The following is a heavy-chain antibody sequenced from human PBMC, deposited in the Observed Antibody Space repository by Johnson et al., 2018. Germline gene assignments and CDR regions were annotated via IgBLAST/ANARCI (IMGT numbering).Heavy chain of an antibody. J-gene: IGHJ3*02. CDR3: AKVYYYDSSGYYYRDAFDI. D-gene: IGHD3-22*01. CDR2: INHSGST. V-gene: IGHV4-34*01. Sequence: QVQLQQLGAGLLKPSETLSLTCAVYGGSFSGYYWSWIRQPPGKGLEWIGEINHSGSTNYNPSLKSRVTLSVDTSKTQFSLKLGPVTAADTAVYYCAKVYYYDSSGYYYRDAFDIWGQGTMVTVSS. CDR1: GGSFSGYY.